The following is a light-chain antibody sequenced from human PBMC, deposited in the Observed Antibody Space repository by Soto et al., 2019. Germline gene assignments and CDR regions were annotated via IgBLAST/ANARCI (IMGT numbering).Light chain of an antibody. CDR2: DAS. CDR1: QTISSW. J-gene: IGKJ1*01. V-gene: IGKV1-5*01. CDR3: QQYNSYSRG. Sequence: DIQMTQSPSSLSASVGDRVTITCRASQTISSWLAWYQQKPGKAPKLLIYDASRLESGVPSRFSGSGSGTEFTLTISSLQPDDFATYYCQQYNSYSRGFGQGTKVDI.